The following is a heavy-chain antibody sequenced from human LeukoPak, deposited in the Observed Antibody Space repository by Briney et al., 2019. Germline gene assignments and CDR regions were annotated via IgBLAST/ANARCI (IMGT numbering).Heavy chain of an antibody. J-gene: IGHJ4*02. V-gene: IGHV3-23*01. CDR3: AKRGRTVVTAMPYYFDY. CDR1: GFTFSSYA. Sequence: PGGSLRLSCAASGFTFSSYAMSWVRQAPGKGLEWVSAISGSGGSTYYADSVKGRFTISRDNSKNTLYLQMNSLGAEDTAVYYCAKRGRTVVTAMPYYFDYWGQGTLVTVSS. CDR2: ISGSGGST. D-gene: IGHD2-21*02.